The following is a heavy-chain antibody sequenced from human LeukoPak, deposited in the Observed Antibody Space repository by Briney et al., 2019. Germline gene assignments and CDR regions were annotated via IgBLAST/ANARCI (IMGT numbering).Heavy chain of an antibody. Sequence: GGSQRLSCAASGFTFSSYAMRSARQPPGKGLEYVSAISSNGGSTYYANSVKGRFTISRDNSKNTLYLQMNSLRAEDTAVYYCAKEYYYGSGGIDYWGQGTLVTVSS. V-gene: IGHV3-64*01. J-gene: IGHJ4*02. CDR2: ISSNGGST. D-gene: IGHD3-10*01. CDR3: AKEYYYGSGGIDY. CDR1: GFTFSSYA.